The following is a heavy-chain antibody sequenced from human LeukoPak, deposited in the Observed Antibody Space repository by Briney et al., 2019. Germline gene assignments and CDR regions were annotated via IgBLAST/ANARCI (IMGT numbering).Heavy chain of an antibody. J-gene: IGHJ6*02. CDR1: GGSISSSSYY. V-gene: IGHV4-39*01. CDR2: IYYSGST. CDR3: ASPVVPAATHTYWDPGMDV. Sequence: SETLSLTCTVSGGSISSSSYYWGWIRQPPGKGLEWIGSIYYSGSTYYNPSLKSRVTISVDTSKNQFSLKLSSVTAADTAVYYCASPVVPAATHTYWDPGMDVWGQGTTVTVSS. D-gene: IGHD2-2*01.